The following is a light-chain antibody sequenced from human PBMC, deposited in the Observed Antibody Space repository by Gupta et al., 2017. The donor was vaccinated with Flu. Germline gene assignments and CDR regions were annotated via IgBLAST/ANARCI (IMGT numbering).Light chain of an antibody. V-gene: IGKV1-33*01. Sequence: DIQMTQSPSSLSASVGDRVTITCQASQDISNYLNWYQQKPGKAPKLLIYDASNLETGVPSRFSGSGSGTDFTFTISSLQPEDIATYYCQQEDNLLGTFGGGTKVEIK. CDR3: QQEDNLLGT. CDR1: QDISNY. J-gene: IGKJ4*01. CDR2: DAS.